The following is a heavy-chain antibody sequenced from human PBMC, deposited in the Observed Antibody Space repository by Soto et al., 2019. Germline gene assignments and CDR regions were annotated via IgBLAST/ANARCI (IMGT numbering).Heavy chain of an antibody. J-gene: IGHJ4*02. CDR3: AGRYCTGGSCYRP. D-gene: IGHD2-15*01. CDR2: INHDGST. Sequence: PSETLSLTCAVYGGSFSGYYWSWIRQPPGKGLEWIGEINHDGSTNYNPSLKSRVTISLDTSKNQFSLKLTSVTAADTAVYYCAGRYCTGGSCYRPWGQGTLVTVSS. V-gene: IGHV4-34*01. CDR1: GGSFSGYY.